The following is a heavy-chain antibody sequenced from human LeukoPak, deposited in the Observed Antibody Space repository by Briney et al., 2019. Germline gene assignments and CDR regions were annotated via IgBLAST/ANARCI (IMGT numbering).Heavy chain of an antibody. Sequence: GASLRLSCAASGFTFSSYAMGWVRLAPGKGLEWVSLISGSGDNSYYADSVKGRFTISRDNSKNTLYLQMSSLRAEDTALCYCAKCLGDGTNYYFAHWGQGTLVTVSS. CDR3: AKCLGDGTNYYFAH. V-gene: IGHV3-23*01. D-gene: IGHD4/OR15-4a*01. CDR1: GFTFSSYA. J-gene: IGHJ4*02. CDR2: ISGSGDNS.